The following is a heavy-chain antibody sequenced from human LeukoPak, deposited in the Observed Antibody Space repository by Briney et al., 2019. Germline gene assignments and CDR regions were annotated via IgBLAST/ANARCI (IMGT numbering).Heavy chain of an antibody. CDR1: GGTFIRYA. Sequence: ASVKVSCKASGGTFIRYAISWVRQAPGQGLAWMGGIIPIFGTANYAQKFQGRVTITADESTSTAYMELSSLRSEDTAVYYCARAGGYCSSTSCRSLNYWGQGTLVTVSS. D-gene: IGHD2-2*01. CDR3: ARAGGYCSSTSCRSLNY. CDR2: IIPIFGTA. V-gene: IGHV1-69*01. J-gene: IGHJ4*02.